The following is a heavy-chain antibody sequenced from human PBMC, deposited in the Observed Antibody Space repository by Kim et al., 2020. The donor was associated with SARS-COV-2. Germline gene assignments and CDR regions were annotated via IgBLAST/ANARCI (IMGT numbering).Heavy chain of an antibody. CDR2: DGSNK. J-gene: IGHJ4*02. Sequence: DGSNKNYADSVKGLFTISRDKSKNTLYLQMNSLRAEDTAVYYCAKAEAYDYWGQGTLVTVSS. V-gene: IGHV3-30*02. CDR3: AKAEAYDY.